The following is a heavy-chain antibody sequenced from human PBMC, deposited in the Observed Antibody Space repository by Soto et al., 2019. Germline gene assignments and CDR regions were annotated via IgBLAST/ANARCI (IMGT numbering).Heavy chain of an antibody. V-gene: IGHV1-24*01. CDR3: ATGTAWLRWKRGEIYDY. J-gene: IGHJ4*02. CDR1: GYAFTDYY. D-gene: IGHD5-12*01. Sequence: GASVKVSCKASGYAFTDYYLHWVRQAPGQGLEWMGCFDPESGATIYAQKFQGRVTMTEDTSTGTAYMELSSLRSEDTAVYYCATGTAWLRWKRGEIYDYWGQGTLVTVSS. CDR2: FDPESGAT.